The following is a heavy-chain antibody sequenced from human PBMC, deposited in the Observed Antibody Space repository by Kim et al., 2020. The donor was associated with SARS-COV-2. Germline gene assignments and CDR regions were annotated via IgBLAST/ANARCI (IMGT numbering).Heavy chain of an antibody. CDR1: GGSFSGYY. CDR2: INHSGNT. V-gene: IGHV4-34*01. CDR3: ARGPNYGSGSYPLV. Sequence: SETLSLTCAVYGGSFSGYYWSWIRQPPGKGPEWIGEINHSGNTNYNPSLKSRVTISVDTSKNQFSLKLSSVTAADTAVYYCARGPNYGSGSYPLVWGQGTTVTVSS. D-gene: IGHD3-10*01. J-gene: IGHJ6*02.